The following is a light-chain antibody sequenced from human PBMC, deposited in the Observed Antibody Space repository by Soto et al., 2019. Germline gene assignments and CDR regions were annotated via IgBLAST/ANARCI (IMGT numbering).Light chain of an antibody. V-gene: IGKV3-20*01. J-gene: IGKJ1*01. Sequence: TVLTESPGTLSLTPGETATLSCRASQSISSKLAWYQQKPGQAPRLLIYGASTRATGIPVRFSGSGSGTEFTLTISRLEPEDFVVFYCYQYGSTPPTFAQGTKV. CDR3: YQYGSTPPT. CDR2: GAS. CDR1: QSISSK.